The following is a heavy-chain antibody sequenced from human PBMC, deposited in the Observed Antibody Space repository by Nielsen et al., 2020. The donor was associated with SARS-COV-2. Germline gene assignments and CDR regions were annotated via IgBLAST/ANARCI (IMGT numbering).Heavy chain of an antibody. D-gene: IGHD3-22*01. Sequence: WIRQPPGKGLEWVSVIYSGGSTYYADSVKGRFTISRDNSKNTMYLQMNSLRAEDTAVYYCAKRSHYYDSSGNYYWEYFESWGQGTLVTVSS. V-gene: IGHV3-53*01. CDR2: IYSGGST. CDR3: AKRSHYYDSSGNYYWEYFES. J-gene: IGHJ1*01.